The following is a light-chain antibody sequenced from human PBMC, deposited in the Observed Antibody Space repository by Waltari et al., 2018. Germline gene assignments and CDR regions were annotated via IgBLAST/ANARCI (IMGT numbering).Light chain of an antibody. CDR3: SSYTSSSTLI. J-gene: IGLJ2*01. CDR1: SHDRGGYQH. Sequence: QSALTHPAPVSGSPGQSVPLSCTGTSHDRGGYQHVSWYPQHADTAPKLLIFEVSYRPSGVSDRFSASKSGNTASLTISGLQAEDEADYYCSSYTSSSTLIFGRGTKLTVL. CDR2: EVS. V-gene: IGLV2-14*01.